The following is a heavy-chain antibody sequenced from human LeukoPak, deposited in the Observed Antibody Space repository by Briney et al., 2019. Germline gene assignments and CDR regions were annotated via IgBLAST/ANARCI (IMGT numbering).Heavy chain of an antibody. Sequence: GGSLRLSCAASGFTFSSYGMHWVRQAPGKGLEWVAVIWYDGSNKYYADSVKGRFTISRDNSKNTLYPQINSLRAEDTAVYYCARDSSVTTGAIDYWGQGTLVTVSS. CDR1: GFTFSSYG. J-gene: IGHJ4*02. CDR2: IWYDGSNK. CDR3: ARDSSVTTGAIDY. V-gene: IGHV3-33*01. D-gene: IGHD4-17*01.